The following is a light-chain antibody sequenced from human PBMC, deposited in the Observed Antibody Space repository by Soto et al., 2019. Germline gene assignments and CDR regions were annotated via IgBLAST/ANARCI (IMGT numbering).Light chain of an antibody. CDR2: AAS. J-gene: IGKJ3*01. CDR3: QHYYSYPFT. Sequence: AIRMTQSPSSFSASTGDRVTITCRASQGISSYLAWYQQKPGKAPKLLIYAASTLQSGVPSRFSGSGSGTDFTLTISCLQSEDFATYYCQHYYSYPFTGGPGTKVDIK. CDR1: QGISSY. V-gene: IGKV1-8*01.